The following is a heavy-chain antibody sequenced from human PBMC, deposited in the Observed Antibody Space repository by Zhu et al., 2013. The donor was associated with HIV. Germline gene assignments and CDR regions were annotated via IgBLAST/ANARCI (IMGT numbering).Heavy chain of an antibody. CDR3: AREDRRLMTALEY. V-gene: IGHV1-2*02. CDR1: GYTFSAYY. Sequence: QVQLVQSGAEMKKPGASVKVSCKASGYTFSAYYIHWVRQAPGQGLEWMGWINPKNGGTNYAQQFKGRLTMTRDTSIDTAYMDLNNLKSDDTAVYYCAREDRRLMTALEYWGQGTLVTISS. J-gene: IGHJ4*02. D-gene: IGHD2-21*02. CDR2: INPKNGGT.